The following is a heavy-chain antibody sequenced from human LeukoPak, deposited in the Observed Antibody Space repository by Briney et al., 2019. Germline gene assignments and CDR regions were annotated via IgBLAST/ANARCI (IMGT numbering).Heavy chain of an antibody. CDR3: ARALSPRVRGYYYYGMDV. V-gene: IGHV3-7*01. J-gene: IGHJ6*02. Sequence: GGSLRLSCAASGFTFSSYWMSWVRQAPGKGLEWVANIKQDGSEKYYVDSVKGRFTISRDNAKNSLYLQMNSLRAEDTAVYYCARALSPRVRGYYYYGMDVWGRGTTVTVSS. CDR1: GFTFSSYW. D-gene: IGHD3-10*01. CDR2: IKQDGSEK.